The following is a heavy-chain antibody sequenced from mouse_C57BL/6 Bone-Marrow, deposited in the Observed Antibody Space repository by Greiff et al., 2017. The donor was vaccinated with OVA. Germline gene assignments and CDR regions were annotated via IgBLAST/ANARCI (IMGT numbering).Heavy chain of an antibody. D-gene: IGHD3-2*02. Sequence: EVKLQESGAELVRPGASVKLSCTASGFNITDDYMHWVKQRPEQGLEWIGWIDPENGDTEYASKFQGKATITADTSSNTAYLQLSSLTSEDTAVYYCTTVTAQATGFAYWGQGTLVTVSA. CDR1: GFNITDDY. CDR3: TTVTAQATGFAY. J-gene: IGHJ3*01. CDR2: IDPENGDT. V-gene: IGHV14-4*01.